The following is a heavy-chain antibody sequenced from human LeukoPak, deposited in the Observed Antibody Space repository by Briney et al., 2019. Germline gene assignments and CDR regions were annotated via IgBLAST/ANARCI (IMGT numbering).Heavy chain of an antibody. CDR3: TRDGAFDI. CDR1: GYTFTGYY. Sequence: ASVKVSCKASGYTFTGYYMHWVRQVPGQRLQWMGWINPNSGVTNSAQNFQGRISMTRDTSISTAYMELSRLGSDDTAVYYCTRDGAFDIWGQGTMVTVSS. CDR2: INPNSGVT. J-gene: IGHJ3*02. V-gene: IGHV1-2*02.